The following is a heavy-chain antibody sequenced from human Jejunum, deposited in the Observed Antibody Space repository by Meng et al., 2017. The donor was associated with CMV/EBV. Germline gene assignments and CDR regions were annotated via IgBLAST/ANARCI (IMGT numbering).Heavy chain of an antibody. CDR2: ITTTPNYI. J-gene: IGHJ6*02. Sequence: FTFSSYSMNWVRQAPGKGLEWVSSITTTPNYIYYAESVKGRFTISRDNAKNSLYLQMNSLRAEDTAAYYCARSLATQYYYYGMDVWGQGTTVTVSS. D-gene: IGHD6-6*01. CDR1: FTFSSYS. V-gene: IGHV3-21*01. CDR3: ARSLATQYYYYGMDV.